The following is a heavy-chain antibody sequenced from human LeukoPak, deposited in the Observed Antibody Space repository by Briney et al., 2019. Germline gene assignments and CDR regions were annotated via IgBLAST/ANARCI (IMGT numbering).Heavy chain of an antibody. CDR3: AFTHGGLPCYYYDSSGLAPYYFDY. V-gene: IGHV1-69*13. CDR1: GGTFSSYA. CDR2: IIPIFGTA. Sequence: SVKVSCKASGGTFSSYAISWVRQAPGQGLEWMGGIIPIFGTANYAQKFQGRVTITADESTSTAYMELSSLRSEDTAVYYCAFTHGGLPCYYYDSSGLAPYYFDYWGQGTLVTVSS. J-gene: IGHJ4*02. D-gene: IGHD3-22*01.